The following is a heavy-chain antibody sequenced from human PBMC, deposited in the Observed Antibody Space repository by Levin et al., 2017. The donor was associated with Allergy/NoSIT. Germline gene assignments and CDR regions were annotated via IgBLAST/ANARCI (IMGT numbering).Heavy chain of an antibody. V-gene: IGHV6-1*01. CDR3: ASEAYSPSPYFDC. Sequence: SETLSLTCAISGDSVSSNSAAWTWIRQSPSRGLEWLGRTYYRSKWYNDYEVSVNSRITINPDTSKNQFSLQLNSVTPADTAGYYCASEAYSPSPYFDCWFHGTLVTVSS. CDR2: TYYRSKWYN. CDR1: GDSVSSNSAA. J-gene: IGHJ4*01. D-gene: IGHD6-13*01.